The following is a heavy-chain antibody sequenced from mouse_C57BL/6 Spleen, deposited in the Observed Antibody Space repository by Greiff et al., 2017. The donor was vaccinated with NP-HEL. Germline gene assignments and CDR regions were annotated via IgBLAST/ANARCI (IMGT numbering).Heavy chain of an antibody. CDR2: IFPGSGST. CDR1: GYTFTDYY. CDR3: AREGYDRGDYFDY. V-gene: IGHV1-75*01. D-gene: IGHD2-2*01. J-gene: IGHJ2*01. Sequence: VQRVESGPELVKPGASVKISCKASGYTFTDYYINWVKQRPGQGLEWIGWIFPGSGSTYYNEKFKGKATLTVDKSSSTAYMLLSSLTSEDSAVYFCAREGYDRGDYFDYWGQGTTLTVSS.